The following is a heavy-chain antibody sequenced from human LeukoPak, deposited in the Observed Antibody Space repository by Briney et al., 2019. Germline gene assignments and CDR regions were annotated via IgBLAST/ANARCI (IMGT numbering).Heavy chain of an antibody. CDR3: AKDPRYCSSTSCSNNWFDP. Sequence: PGGSLRLSCAASGFTFSSYAMSWVRQAPGKGLEWVSAISGSGGITYYADSVKGRFTISRDNSKNTLYLQMNSLRAEDTAVYYCAKDPRYCSSTSCSNNWFDPWGQGTLVTVSS. CDR2: ISGSGGIT. V-gene: IGHV3-23*01. J-gene: IGHJ5*02. D-gene: IGHD2-2*01. CDR1: GFTFSSYA.